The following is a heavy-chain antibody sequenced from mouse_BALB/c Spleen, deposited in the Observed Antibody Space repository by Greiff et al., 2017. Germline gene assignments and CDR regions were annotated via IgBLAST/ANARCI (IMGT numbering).Heavy chain of an antibody. Sequence: DVQLVESGGGLVQPGGSRKLSCAASGFTFSSFGMHWVRQAPGKGLEWVAYISSGSSTIYYAATVKGRFTISRDNTNNTLFLQMTSLRYEDTAMYYGATPYYYGSGYIDYWGQGTLVTVSA. CDR1: GFTFSSFG. D-gene: IGHD1-1*01. J-gene: IGHJ3*01. V-gene: IGHV5-17*02. CDR3: ATPYYYGSGYIDY. CDR2: ISSGSSTI.